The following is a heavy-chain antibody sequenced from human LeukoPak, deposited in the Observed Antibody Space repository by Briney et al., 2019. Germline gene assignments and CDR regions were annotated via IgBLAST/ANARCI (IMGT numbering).Heavy chain of an antibody. CDR2: ITDSGGNT. Sequence: GGSLRLSCAASGFTFVTSSMSWVRQAPGKGLEWVSSITDSGGNTFYADSMKGRFTVSRDNCKNTLYLQMTSLRAEDTAIYYCARERSTGFDDWGQGSLVT. CDR3: ARERSTGFDD. J-gene: IGHJ4*02. D-gene: IGHD7-27*01. V-gene: IGHV3-23*01. CDR1: GFTFVTSS.